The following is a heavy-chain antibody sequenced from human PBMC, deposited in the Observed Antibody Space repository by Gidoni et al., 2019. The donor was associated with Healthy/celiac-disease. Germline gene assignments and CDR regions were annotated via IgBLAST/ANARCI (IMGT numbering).Heavy chain of an antibody. D-gene: IGHD5-12*01. CDR2: ISGSGGST. CDR1: GFPVSSYA. J-gene: IGHJ4*02. V-gene: IGHV3-23*04. CDR3: AKDLGYSGYETGDY. Sequence: EVQLVASGGGLVQPGGSPRLSCAASGFPVSSYAMSWVRQAPGKGLEWVSAISGSGGSTYYADSVKGFTISRDNSKNTLYLQMNSLRAEDTAVYYCAKDLGYSGYETGDYWGQGTLVTVSS.